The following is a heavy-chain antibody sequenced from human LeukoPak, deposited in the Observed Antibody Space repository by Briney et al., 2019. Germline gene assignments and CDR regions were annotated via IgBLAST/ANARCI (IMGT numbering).Heavy chain of an antibody. CDR3: ARHNREMATIQIEY. CDR1: GGSISNYY. V-gene: IGHV4-59*08. Sequence: PSETLSLTCTISGGSISNYYWTWIRQPPGGGLEWIGFIYDTGRTDYNPSLKTRVTISADTSKNQFSLKLTSVTAADTAVYYCARHNREMATIQIEYWGQGTLVTVSS. CDR2: IYDTGRT. J-gene: IGHJ4*02. D-gene: IGHD5-24*01.